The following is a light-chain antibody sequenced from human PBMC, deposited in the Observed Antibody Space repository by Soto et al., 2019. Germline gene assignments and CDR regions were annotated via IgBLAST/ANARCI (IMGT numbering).Light chain of an antibody. J-gene: IGLJ1*01. CDR2: EVS. Sequence: SVLTKPPSATGSFGQSVTITYTRTSSDVGGYNYVSWYQQHPGKAPKLMIYEVSERPSGVPDRFSGSKSGNTASLTVSGLQADDEADYYCSSYSGTNYHYVFGTGTKVTVL. CDR1: SSDVGGYNY. V-gene: IGLV2-8*01. CDR3: SSYSGTNYHYV.